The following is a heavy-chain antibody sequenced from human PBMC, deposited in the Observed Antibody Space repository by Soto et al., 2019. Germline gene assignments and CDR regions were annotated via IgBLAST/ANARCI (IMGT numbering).Heavy chain of an antibody. V-gene: IGHV4-30-2*01. CDR3: ARGRPTRYCSGGSCYSDYYGMDV. D-gene: IGHD2-15*01. CDR1: GGSISSGGYS. CDR2: IYHSGST. Sequence: SETLSLTCAVSGGSISSGGYSWSWIRQPPGKGLEWIGYIYHSGSTYYNPSLKSRVTISVDTSKNQFSLKLSSVTAADTAVYYCARGRPTRYCSGGSCYSDYYGMDVWGQGTTVT. J-gene: IGHJ6*02.